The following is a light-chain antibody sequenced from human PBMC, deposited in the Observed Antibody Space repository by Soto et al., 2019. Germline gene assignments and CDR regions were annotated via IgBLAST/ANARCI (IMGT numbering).Light chain of an antibody. CDR1: SSDIGGYNH. Sequence: QSALTQPPSASGSPGQSVTISCTGTSSDIGGYNHVSWYQHHPGKAPKLIIFEVNKRPSGVPDRFSGSKSGNTASLTVSGLEAEDEADYYCYSYVGSNDFCAFGTGTKLTVL. CDR2: EVN. CDR3: YSYVGSNDFCA. J-gene: IGLJ1*01. V-gene: IGLV2-8*01.